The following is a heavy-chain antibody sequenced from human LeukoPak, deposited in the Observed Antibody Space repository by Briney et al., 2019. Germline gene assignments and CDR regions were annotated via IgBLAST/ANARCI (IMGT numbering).Heavy chain of an antibody. J-gene: IGHJ6*03. Sequence: GGSLRLSCAASGFPVSSNYMSWVRQAPGKGLEWVSVIYSGGSTYYADSVKGRFTISRDNSKNSLYLQMNSLRAEDTALYYCAKGPRRYYYYMDVWGKGTTVTVSS. CDR2: IYSGGST. CDR3: AKGPRRYYYYMDV. V-gene: IGHV3-53*05. CDR1: GFPVSSNY.